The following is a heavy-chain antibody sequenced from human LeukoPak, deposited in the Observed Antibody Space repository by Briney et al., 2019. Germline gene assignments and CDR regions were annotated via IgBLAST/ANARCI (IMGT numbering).Heavy chain of an antibody. CDR3: AREVGRFGELLLGHYFDY. D-gene: IGHD3-10*01. CDR1: GFTFSSYW. Sequence: GGSLRLSCAASGFTFSSYWMSWVRQAPGKGLEWVANIKQDGSEKYYVDSVKGRFTISRDNAKNSLYLQMNSLRAEDTAAYYCAREVGRFGELLLGHYFDYWGQGTLVTVSS. J-gene: IGHJ4*02. V-gene: IGHV3-7*01. CDR2: IKQDGSEK.